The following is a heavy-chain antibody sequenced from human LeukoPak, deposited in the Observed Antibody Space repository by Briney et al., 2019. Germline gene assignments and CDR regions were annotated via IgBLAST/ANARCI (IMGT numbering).Heavy chain of an antibody. V-gene: IGHV3-30*18. D-gene: IGHD6-19*01. Sequence: TGGSLRLSCAASGFTFSSYGMHWVRQAPGKGLEWVAVISYDGSNKYYADSVKGRFTISRDNSKNTLYLQMNSLRAEDTAVYYCAKDSGWYMDYWGQGTLVTVSS. CDR3: AKDSGWYMDY. CDR2: ISYDGSNK. CDR1: GFTFSSYG. J-gene: IGHJ4*02.